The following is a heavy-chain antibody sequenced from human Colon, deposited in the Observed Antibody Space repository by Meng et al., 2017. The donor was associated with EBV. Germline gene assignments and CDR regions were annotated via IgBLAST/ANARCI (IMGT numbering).Heavy chain of an antibody. Sequence: QRRQSGPGLLEPSVTPSPSCTGAGATVGTGWYCRTSIRQPHGKGLEWIAYIYYIGRTNYHPSLKSRLTISLDTSQNQFSLSLRSVTAADTAVYSCARVSGRSFDHWGQGTPVTVSS. J-gene: IGHJ5*02. V-gene: IGHV4-61*01. D-gene: IGHD3-10*01. CDR3: ARVSGRSFDH. CDR2: IYYIGRT. CDR1: GATVGTGWYC.